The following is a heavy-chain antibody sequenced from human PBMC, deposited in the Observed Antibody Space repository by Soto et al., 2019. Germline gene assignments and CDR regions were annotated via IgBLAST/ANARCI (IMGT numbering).Heavy chain of an antibody. CDR1: GGSISSSSYY. CDR3: ARHLISGVGIDIVVVPAASAFDI. CDR2: IYYSGST. Sequence: SETLSLTCTVSGGSISSSSYYWGWIRQPPGKGLEWIGSIYYSGSTYYNPSLKSRVTISVDTSKNQFSLKLSSVTAADTAVYYCARHLISGVGIDIVVVPAASAFDIWGQGTMVTVSS. V-gene: IGHV4-39*01. D-gene: IGHD2-2*01. J-gene: IGHJ3*02.